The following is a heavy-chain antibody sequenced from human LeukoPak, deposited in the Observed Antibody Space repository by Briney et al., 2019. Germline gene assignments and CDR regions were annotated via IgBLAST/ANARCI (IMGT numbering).Heavy chain of an antibody. J-gene: IGHJ4*02. Sequence: GGSLRLSCAASGFTFSSYAMSWVRQAPGKGLEWVSAISGSGGSTYYADSVKGRFTISRDNSKNTLYLQMNSLRAEDTAVYYCATGGYCSGGSCYLFDYWGQGTLVTVSS. CDR2: ISGSGGST. V-gene: IGHV3-23*01. CDR3: ATGGYCSGGSCYLFDY. CDR1: GFTFSSYA. D-gene: IGHD2-15*01.